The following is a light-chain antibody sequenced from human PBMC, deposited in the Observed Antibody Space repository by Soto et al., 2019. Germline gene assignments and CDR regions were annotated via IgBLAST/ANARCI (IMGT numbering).Light chain of an antibody. CDR3: QQSYSSPFT. J-gene: IGKJ3*01. Sequence: DIQMTQAPSSPSASVGDRVTITCRASQPIDTSLNWYQQKPGNAPRLLIYASSSWQSGVPLRVSGSGSWTYFTLTSSSLQPEDFATYYWQQSYSSPFTFGRGTTVDIK. V-gene: IGKV1-39*01. CDR1: QPIDTS. CDR2: ASS.